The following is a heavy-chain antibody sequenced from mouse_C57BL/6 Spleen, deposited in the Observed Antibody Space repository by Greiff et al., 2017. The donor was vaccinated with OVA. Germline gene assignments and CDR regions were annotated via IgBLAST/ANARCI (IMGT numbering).Heavy chain of an antibody. J-gene: IGHJ4*01. CDR3: ARSDYYGSSYEYAMDY. CDR2: INPSSGYT. D-gene: IGHD1-1*01. V-gene: IGHV1-4*01. Sequence: VQLQQSGAELARPGASVKMSCKASGYTFTSYTMHWVKQRPGQGLEWIGYINPSSGYTKYNQKFKDKATLTADKSSSTAYMQLSSLTSEDSAVYYGARSDYYGSSYEYAMDYWGQGTSVTVSS. CDR1: GYTFTSYT.